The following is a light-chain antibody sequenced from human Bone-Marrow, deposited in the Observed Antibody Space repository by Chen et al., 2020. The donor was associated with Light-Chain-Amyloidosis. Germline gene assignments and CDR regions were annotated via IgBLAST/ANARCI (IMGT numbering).Light chain of an antibody. CDR1: QSVSSSY. CDR2: GAF. CDR3: QQYGSSPT. V-gene: IGKV3-20*01. J-gene: IGKJ2*01. Sequence: EIVLTQSPGTLSLSPGERATLSCRASQSVSSSYLAWYQQKPGQAPRLLIYGAFNRATGIPDRFSGSGSGTDFTLTISRLEPEDFAVYYCQQYGSSPTFGQGTKLEI.